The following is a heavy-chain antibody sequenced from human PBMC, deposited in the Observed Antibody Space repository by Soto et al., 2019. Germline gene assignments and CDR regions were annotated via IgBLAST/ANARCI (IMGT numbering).Heavy chain of an antibody. CDR2: ISSSSSYI. CDR3: AREPTVARSYYYGMDV. Sequence: PGGSLRLSCAASGFTFNDYSMNWVRQAPGKGLEWVSSISSSSSYIYYADSVKGRFTISRDNAKNSLYLQMNSLRAEDTAVYYCAREPTVARSYYYGMDVWGQGTTVTVSS. J-gene: IGHJ6*02. D-gene: IGHD5-12*01. CDR1: GFTFNDYS. V-gene: IGHV3-21*01.